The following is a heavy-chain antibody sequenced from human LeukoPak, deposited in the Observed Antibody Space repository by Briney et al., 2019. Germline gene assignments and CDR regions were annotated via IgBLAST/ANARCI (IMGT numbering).Heavy chain of an antibody. CDR3: ARGGGYSYGHATFDY. CDR2: IYSGGST. V-gene: IGHV3-66*02. CDR1: GFTVSSNY. Sequence: GGSLRLSCAASGFTVSSNYMSWVRQAPGKGLEWVSVIYSGGSTYYADSVKGRFTISRDNSKNTLYLQMNSLRAEDTAVYYCARGGGYSYGHATFDYWGRGTLVTVSS. J-gene: IGHJ4*02. D-gene: IGHD5-18*01.